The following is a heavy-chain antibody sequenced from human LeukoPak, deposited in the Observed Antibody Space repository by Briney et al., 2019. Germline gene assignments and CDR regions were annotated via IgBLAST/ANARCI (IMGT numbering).Heavy chain of an antibody. Sequence: GGSLRLSCAASGFTFSSYAMSWVRQAPGKGLEWVSAISGSGGSTYYADSVKGRFTISRDNSKSTLYLQMNSLRAEDTAVYYCAKVLTPQYYYYYYMDVWGKGTTVTVSS. J-gene: IGHJ6*03. V-gene: IGHV3-23*01. CDR3: AKVLTPQYYYYYYMDV. CDR1: GFTFSSYA. CDR2: ISGSGGST.